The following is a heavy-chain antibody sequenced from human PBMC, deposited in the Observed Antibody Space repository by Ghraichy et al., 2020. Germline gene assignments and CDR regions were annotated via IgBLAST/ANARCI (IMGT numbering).Heavy chain of an antibody. CDR2: IIPIFGTT. CDR3: ARGPGVDYGDSWY. J-gene: IGHJ4*02. CDR1: GGTFNNYA. V-gene: IGHV1-69*13. D-gene: IGHD4-17*01. Sequence: SVKVSCKASGGTFNNYAISWVRQAPGQGLEWMGGIIPIFGTTNYAQRFQGRVTITADESTSTAYMELSSLRSEDTAVYYCARGPGVDYGDSWYWGQGTLVTVSS.